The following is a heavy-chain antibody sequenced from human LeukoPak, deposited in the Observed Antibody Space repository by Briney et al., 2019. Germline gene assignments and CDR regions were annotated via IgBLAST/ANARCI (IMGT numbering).Heavy chain of an antibody. CDR3: AKFLPTHIVVANYYFDY. V-gene: IGHV3-23*01. D-gene: IGHD2-21*01. CDR2: ISGSGGST. Sequence: GGSLRLSCAASGFTFSSYAMSWVRQAPGKGLEGVSAISGSGGSTYYAASVKGRFTISRDNSKNTLYLQMNSLRAEDTAVYYCAKFLPTHIVVANYYFDYWGQGTLVTVSS. J-gene: IGHJ4*02. CDR1: GFTFSSYA.